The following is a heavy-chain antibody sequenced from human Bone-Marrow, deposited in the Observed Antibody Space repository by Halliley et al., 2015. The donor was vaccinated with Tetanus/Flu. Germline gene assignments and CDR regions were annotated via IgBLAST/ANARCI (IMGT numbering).Heavy chain of an antibody. V-gene: IGHV3-7*01. CDR1: GFTFSGYS. J-gene: IGHJ6*02. CDR2: IKQDGSEK. D-gene: IGHD3-22*01. Sequence: SLRLSCAASGFTFSGYSMNWVRQAPGKGLEWVANIKQDGSEKYYVDSVKGRSTISRDNAENSLYLQMNSLRAEDTAVYHCAREKTAAVVIDYYYYGMDVWGQGTTVTVSS. CDR3: AREKTAAVVIDYYYYGMDV.